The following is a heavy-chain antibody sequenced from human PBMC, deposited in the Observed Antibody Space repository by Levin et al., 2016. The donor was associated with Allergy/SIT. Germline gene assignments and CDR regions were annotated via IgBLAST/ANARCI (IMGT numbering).Heavy chain of an antibody. CDR3: ARTPGTRSSNWFAP. J-gene: IGHJ5*02. Sequence: GESLKISCKASGFNFDHYGMSWVRQAPGKGLEWVAYTDWNSETITYSDSVRGRFTITRDNAARSLYLQMNTLRDGDTALYHCARTPGTRSSNWFAPWGQGTLVIVSS. CDR1: GFNFDHYG. D-gene: IGHD3-10*01. CDR2: TDWNSETI. V-gene: IGHV3-20*01.